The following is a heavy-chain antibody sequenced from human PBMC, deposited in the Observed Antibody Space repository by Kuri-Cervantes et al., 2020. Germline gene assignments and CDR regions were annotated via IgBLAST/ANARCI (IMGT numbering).Heavy chain of an antibody. Sequence: SETLSLTCTVSGGSISSYHWSWIRQPAGKGLEWIGRIYTSGSTNYNPSLKSRVTMSVDTSKNQFSLKLSSVTAADTAVYYCARAGGRYCSGGSCYWGRGFDPWGHGTLVTVSS. J-gene: IGHJ5*02. V-gene: IGHV4-4*07. CDR1: GGSISSYH. CDR2: IYTSGST. CDR3: ARAGGRYCSGGSCYWGRGFDP. D-gene: IGHD2-15*01.